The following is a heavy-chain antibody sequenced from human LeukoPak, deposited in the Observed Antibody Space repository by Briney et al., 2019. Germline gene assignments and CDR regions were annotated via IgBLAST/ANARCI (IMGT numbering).Heavy chain of an antibody. Sequence: GGSLRLSCAASGFNFSSYAMHWVRQAPGKGLEWVSVIYSGGSTYYADSVKGRFTISRDKSKNTLYLQMNSLRAEDTAVYYCTRAKGIAVAGQFYYGMDVWGQGTTVTVSS. V-gene: IGHV3-66*01. J-gene: IGHJ6*02. CDR2: IYSGGST. CDR3: TRAKGIAVAGQFYYGMDV. D-gene: IGHD6-19*01. CDR1: GFNFSSYA.